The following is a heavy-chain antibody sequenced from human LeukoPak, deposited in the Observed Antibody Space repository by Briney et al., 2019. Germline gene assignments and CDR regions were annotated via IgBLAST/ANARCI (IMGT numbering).Heavy chain of an antibody. CDR2: ISGSGGST. V-gene: IGHV3-23*01. CDR3: AKGFHGSGDAFDI. CDR1: GFSVTNNY. Sequence: GGSLRLSCAASGFSVTNNYMSWVRQAPGKGLEWVSAISGSGGSTYYADSVKGRFTISRNNSKNTLYLQMNSLRAEDTAVYYCAKGFHGSGDAFDIWGQGTMVTVSS. D-gene: IGHD1-26*01. J-gene: IGHJ3*02.